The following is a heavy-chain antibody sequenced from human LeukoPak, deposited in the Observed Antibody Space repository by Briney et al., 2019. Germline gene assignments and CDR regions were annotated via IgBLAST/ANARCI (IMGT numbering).Heavy chain of an antibody. J-gene: IGHJ5*02. CDR3: ARALSNDILTGYLNSNWFDP. V-gene: IGHV1-69*13. CDR2: IIPIFGTA. Sequence: GASVKVSCKASGGTFSSYAISWVRQAPGQGLEWMGGIIPIFGTANYARKFQGRVTITADESTSTAYMELSSLRSEDTAVYYCARALSNDILTGYLNSNWFDPWGQGTLVTVSS. CDR1: GGTFSSYA. D-gene: IGHD3-9*01.